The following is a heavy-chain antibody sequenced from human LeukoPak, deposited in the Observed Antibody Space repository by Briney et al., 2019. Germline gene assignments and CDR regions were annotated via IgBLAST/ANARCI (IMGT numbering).Heavy chain of an antibody. V-gene: IGHV3-23*01. CDR1: GFTFSSYA. D-gene: IGHD6-19*01. CDR2: ISGSGGST. J-gene: IGHJ4*02. CDR3: AKDVQWLVIFTDYYFDY. Sequence: GGSLRLSCAASGFTFSSYAMSWVRQAPGKGLEWVSAISGSGGSTYYADSVKGRFTISRDNSKNTLYLQMNSLRAEDTAVYYCAKDVQWLVIFTDYYFDYWGQGTLVTVSS.